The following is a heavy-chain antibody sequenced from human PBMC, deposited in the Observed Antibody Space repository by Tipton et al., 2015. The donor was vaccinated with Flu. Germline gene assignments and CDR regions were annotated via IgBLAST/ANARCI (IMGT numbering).Heavy chain of an antibody. V-gene: IGHV5-51*01. J-gene: IGHJ6*02. D-gene: IGHD5-24*01. Sequence: VQLVQSGPEVKKPGESLKISCKAYGYSFTSSWISWVRQRPGKGLEWMGIIYPGDSDTRYSPSFLGQVTISADKSIDTVYLQWSSLKASDSAMYYCARPYNTEGVDVWGQGTTVTVSS. CDR3: ARPYNTEGVDV. CDR2: IYPGDSDT. CDR1: GYSFTSSW.